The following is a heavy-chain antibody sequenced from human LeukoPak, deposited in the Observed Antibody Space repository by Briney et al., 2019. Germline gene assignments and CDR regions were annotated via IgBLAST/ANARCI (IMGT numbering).Heavy chain of an antibody. V-gene: IGHV1-18*01. CDR2: ISAYNGNT. D-gene: IGHD3-10*01. J-gene: IGHJ4*02. CDR1: GYTFTSYG. CDR3: ARDLPQYYYGSGSYSDY. Sequence: ASVKVSCKASGYTFTSYGISWVRQAPGQGLEWMGWISAYNGNTNYAQKLQGRVTMTTDTSTSTAYMELRSLRSDDTAVYYCARDLPQYYYGSGSYSDYWGQRTLVTVSS.